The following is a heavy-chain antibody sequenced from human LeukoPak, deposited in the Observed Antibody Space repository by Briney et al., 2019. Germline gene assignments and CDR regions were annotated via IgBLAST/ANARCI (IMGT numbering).Heavy chain of an antibody. CDR2: LRQEGREK. CDR3: ARDSETPRYCISTSCYMAHAFDI. Sequence: GGSWSLSFAALGFSFGGFWMIWFGRPPGRGRGWVANLRQEGREKSYVDSVKGRFPISRENAKNSLYLQMNSLRAEDTAVYYCARDSETPRYCISTSCYMAHAFDIWGQGTMVTVSS. CDR1: GFSFGGFW. J-gene: IGHJ3*02. V-gene: IGHV3-7*03. D-gene: IGHD2-2*02.